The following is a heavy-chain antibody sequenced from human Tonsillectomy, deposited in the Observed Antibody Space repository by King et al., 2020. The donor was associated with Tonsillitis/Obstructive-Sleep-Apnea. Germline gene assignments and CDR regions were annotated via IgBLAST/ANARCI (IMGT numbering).Heavy chain of an antibody. D-gene: IGHD2/OR15-2a*01. CDR1: GYTFTGYY. J-gene: IGHJ6*02. CDR3: ARDRRAIVVVLPYYYYGMDV. V-gene: IGHV1-2*02. Sequence: QLVQSGAEVKKPGASVKVSCKASGYTFTGYYMHWVRQAPGQGLEWMGWINPNSGGTNYAQKFQGRVTMTRDTSISTAYMELSRLRSDDTAVYYCARDRRAIVVVLPYYYYGMDVWGQGTTVTVSS. CDR2: INPNSGGT.